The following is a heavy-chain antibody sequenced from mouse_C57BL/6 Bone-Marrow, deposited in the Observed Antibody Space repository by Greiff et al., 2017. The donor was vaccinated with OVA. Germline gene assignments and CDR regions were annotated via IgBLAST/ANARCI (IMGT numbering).Heavy chain of an antibody. J-gene: IGHJ2*01. Sequence: QVQLQQPGAELVMPGASVKLSCKASGYTFTSYWMHWVKQMPGQGLEWIGEIDPSDSYTNYNQKFKGESTLTVDKSSSTAYMQLSSLTSADSAVYYCARHYGNFLYYFDYWGQGTTLTVSS. CDR2: IDPSDSYT. CDR1: GYTFTSYW. V-gene: IGHV1-69*01. CDR3: ARHYGNFLYYFDY. D-gene: IGHD2-1*01.